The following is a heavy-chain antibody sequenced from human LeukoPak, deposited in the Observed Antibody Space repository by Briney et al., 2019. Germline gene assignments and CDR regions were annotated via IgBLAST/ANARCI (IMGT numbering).Heavy chain of an antibody. Sequence: GGSLRLSCAASGFTFSSYGMHWVRQAPGKGLEWVAVISYDGSNKYYADSVKGRFTISRDNSKNTLYLQMNSLRPEDTAVYYCAKGVAVAGTYFQHWGQDTLVTVSS. CDR1: GFTFSSYG. D-gene: IGHD6-19*01. J-gene: IGHJ1*01. CDR3: AKGVAVAGTYFQH. CDR2: ISYDGSNK. V-gene: IGHV3-30*18.